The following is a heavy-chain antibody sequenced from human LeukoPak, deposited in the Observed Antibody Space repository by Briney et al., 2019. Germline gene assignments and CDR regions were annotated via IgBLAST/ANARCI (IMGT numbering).Heavy chain of an antibody. Sequence: GGSLRLSCAASGFTFSSYWTSWVRQAPGKGLEWVANIKQDGSEKYYVDSVKGRFTISRDNAKNSLYLQMNSLRAEDTAVYYCARGEYSSGWYPDWFDPWGREPWPPSP. V-gene: IGHV3-7*01. CDR1: GFTFSSYW. D-gene: IGHD6-19*01. J-gene: IGHJ5*02. CDR3: ARGEYSSGWYPDWFDP. CDR2: IKQDGSEK.